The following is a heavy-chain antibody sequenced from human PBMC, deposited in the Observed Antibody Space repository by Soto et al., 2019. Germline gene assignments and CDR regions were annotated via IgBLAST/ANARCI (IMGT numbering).Heavy chain of an antibody. V-gene: IGHV3-30*18. CDR1: VFTFSSYG. D-gene: IGHD2-8*01. CDR2: ISYDGSNK. Sequence: GSLRLSCAASVFTFSSYGMHWVRQAPGKGLEWVAVISYDGSNKYYADSVKGRFTISRDNSKNTLYLQMNSLRAEDTAVYYCAKDANESMYGMDVWGQGTTVTVSS. CDR3: AKDANESMYGMDV. J-gene: IGHJ6*02.